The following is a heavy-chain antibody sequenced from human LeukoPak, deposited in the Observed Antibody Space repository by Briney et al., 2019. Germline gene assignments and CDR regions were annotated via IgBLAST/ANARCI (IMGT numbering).Heavy chain of an antibody. CDR3: AGRRGNYQGFDY. Sequence: SHTLSLTCSVSGDSIRSSSYSWNWIRQPAGKGLEWIGHIYASGTTNYNPSLKSRVTMSVGMFKNKFSLKLRSMTAAGTAVYYCAGRRGNYQGFDYWGQGTLVTVSS. V-gene: IGHV4-61*09. D-gene: IGHD1-7*01. J-gene: IGHJ4*02. CDR1: GDSIRSSSYS. CDR2: IYASGTT.